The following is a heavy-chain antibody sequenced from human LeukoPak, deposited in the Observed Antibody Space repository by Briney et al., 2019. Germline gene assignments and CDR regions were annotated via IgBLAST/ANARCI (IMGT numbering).Heavy chain of an antibody. V-gene: IGHV1-69*04. Sequence: ASVKVSCKASGGTFSSYAISWVRQAPGQGLEWMGRIIPILGIANYAQKFQGRVTITADKSTSTAYMELSSLRPEGTAVYYCARGGYGDYIDYWGQGTLVTVSS. CDR1: GGTFSSYA. J-gene: IGHJ4*02. CDR2: IIPILGIA. D-gene: IGHD4-17*01. CDR3: ARGGYGDYIDY.